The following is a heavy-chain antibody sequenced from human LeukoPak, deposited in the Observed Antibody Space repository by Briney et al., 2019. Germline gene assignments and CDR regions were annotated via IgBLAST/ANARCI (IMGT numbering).Heavy chain of an antibody. CDR3: ARDASSWSAFDS. Sequence: ASVKVSCKASGYTFSGYSMHLVRQAPGQGLEWMGRINPNSGVTYYAQKFQGRVTMTSDTSITTAYMELSSLTSDDTATYYCARDASSWSAFDSWGQGTLVIVSS. D-gene: IGHD6-19*01. J-gene: IGHJ5*01. CDR1: GYTFSGYS. V-gene: IGHV1-2*06. CDR2: INPNSGVT.